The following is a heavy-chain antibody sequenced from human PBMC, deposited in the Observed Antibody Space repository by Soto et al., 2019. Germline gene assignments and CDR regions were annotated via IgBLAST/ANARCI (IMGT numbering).Heavy chain of an antibody. CDR1: GYSFTSYC. CDR3: ARSYYYDSSGYAEYYFDY. V-gene: IGHV5-51*01. D-gene: IGHD3-22*01. Sequence: GESLKISCKGSGYSFTSYCIGLVRQMPGKGLEWMGIIYPGDSDTRYSPSFQGQVTISADKSISTAYLQWSSLKASDTAMYYCARSYYYDSSGYAEYYFDYWGQGTLVTVSS. CDR2: IYPGDSDT. J-gene: IGHJ4*02.